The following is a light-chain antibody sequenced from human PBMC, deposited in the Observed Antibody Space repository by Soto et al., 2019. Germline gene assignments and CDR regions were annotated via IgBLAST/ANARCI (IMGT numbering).Light chain of an antibody. Sequence: DIQMTQSPSTLSASVGDRVTITCRASQSISNLLACYQQKPGKAPKLLIYRASALESGVPSRFSGSGSGTEFTLTISSLQPDDFATYYCQKDSTYSHTFGQGTKLEI. V-gene: IGKV1-5*03. J-gene: IGKJ2*01. CDR3: QKDSTYSHT. CDR2: RAS. CDR1: QSISNL.